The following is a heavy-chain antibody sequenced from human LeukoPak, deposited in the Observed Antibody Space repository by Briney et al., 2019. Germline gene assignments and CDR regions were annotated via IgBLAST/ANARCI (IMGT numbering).Heavy chain of an antibody. Sequence: PGGSLRLSCAASGFTFRIYAMNWVRQAPGKGLEWVSTISGGGETTYYADSVKGRFTISRDNSKNRLYLQLNRLRAEDTAVYYCAKEDLLRSYFFGYWGQGTLVTVSS. D-gene: IGHD2-15*01. CDR1: GFTFRIYA. J-gene: IGHJ4*02. CDR3: AKEDLLRSYFFGY. CDR2: ISGGGETT. V-gene: IGHV3-23*01.